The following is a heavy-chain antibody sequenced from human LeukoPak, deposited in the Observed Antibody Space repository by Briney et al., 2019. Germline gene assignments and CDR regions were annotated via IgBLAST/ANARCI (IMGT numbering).Heavy chain of an antibody. V-gene: IGHV3-66*02. D-gene: IGHD6-19*01. CDR3: ARGGYSSGWFHGFDI. Sequence: PGGSLRLSCAASGFTVSSNYMSWVRQAPGKGLEWVSVIYSGGSTYYTDSVKGRLTISRDNSKNTLYLQMNSLRPEDTAVYYCARGGYSSGWFHGFDIWGQGTMVTVSS. CDR2: IYSGGST. J-gene: IGHJ3*02. CDR1: GFTVSSNY.